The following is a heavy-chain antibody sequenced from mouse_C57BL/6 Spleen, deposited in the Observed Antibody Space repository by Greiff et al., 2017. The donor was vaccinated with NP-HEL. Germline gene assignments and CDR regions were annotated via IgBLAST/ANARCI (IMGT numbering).Heavy chain of an antibody. D-gene: IGHD4-1*01. Sequence: EVKLVESGAGLVKPGGSLKLSCAASGFTFSSYAMSWVRQTPEKRLEWVAYISSGGDYIYYADTVKGRFTISRDNARNTLYLQMSGLKSEDTAMYYCTRGDWDVWFAYWGQGTLVTVSA. J-gene: IGHJ3*01. CDR1: GFTFSSYA. CDR2: ISSGGDYI. V-gene: IGHV5-9-1*02. CDR3: TRGDWDVWFAY.